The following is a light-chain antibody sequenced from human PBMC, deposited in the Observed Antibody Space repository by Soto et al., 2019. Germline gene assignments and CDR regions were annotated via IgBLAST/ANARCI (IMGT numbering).Light chain of an antibody. CDR1: SSNIGAGYD. CDR2: GNS. V-gene: IGLV1-40*01. J-gene: IGLJ2*01. CDR3: QSYDSSLSVV. Sequence: QSVLTQPPSVSGAPGQRVTISCTGRSSNIGAGYDVHWYQQLPGTAPKLLIYGNSNRPSWVPDRFSGSKSGTSASLAITGLQAEDEADYYCQSYDSSLSVVFGGGTKLTVL.